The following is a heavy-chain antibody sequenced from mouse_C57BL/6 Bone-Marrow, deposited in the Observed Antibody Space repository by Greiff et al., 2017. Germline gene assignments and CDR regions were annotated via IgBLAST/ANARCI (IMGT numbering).Heavy chain of an antibody. V-gene: IGHV5-17*01. Sequence: EVQLQQSGGGLVKPGGSLKLSCAASGFTFSDYGMHWVRQAPEKGLEWVAYISSGSSTIYYADKVKGRFTLSRANAKNSPFLQMTSLRSEDTAMYYCARLRSYFDFWGQGTTLTVSS. CDR1: GFTFSDYG. D-gene: IGHD1-1*01. J-gene: IGHJ2*01. CDR3: ARLRSYFDF. CDR2: ISSGSSTI.